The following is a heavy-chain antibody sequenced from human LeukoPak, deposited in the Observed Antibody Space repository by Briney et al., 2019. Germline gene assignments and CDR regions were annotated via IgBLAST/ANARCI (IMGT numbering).Heavy chain of an antibody. CDR1: GFSVSGYA. J-gene: IGHJ3*02. V-gene: IGHV3-30*04. CDR2: ISYDGSDK. D-gene: IGHD5-24*01. Sequence: GGSLRLSCAASGFSVSGYAMHWVRQAPGKGLEGLAVISYDGSDKDYADSVTGRFTISRDNSKKSLYLQMNSLRVDDAAVYYCARDRKKNGYNWDAFDIWGQGTMVTVSS. CDR3: ARDRKKNGYNWDAFDI.